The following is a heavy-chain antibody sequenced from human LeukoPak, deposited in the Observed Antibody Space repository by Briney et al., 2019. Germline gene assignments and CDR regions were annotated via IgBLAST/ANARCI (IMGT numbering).Heavy chain of an antibody. D-gene: IGHD3-10*01. J-gene: IGHJ6*02. V-gene: IGHV3-9*01. CDR3: GKDISAGGMDV. Sequence: GGSLRLSFTASESTFDHAMHWVRQTPGKGLEWVSGIGWNSARTGYADSVRGRFTISRDNAKNSLYLQMNSLRAEDTALYYCGKDISAGGMDVWGQGTTVTVSS. CDR1: ESTFDHA. CDR2: IGWNSART.